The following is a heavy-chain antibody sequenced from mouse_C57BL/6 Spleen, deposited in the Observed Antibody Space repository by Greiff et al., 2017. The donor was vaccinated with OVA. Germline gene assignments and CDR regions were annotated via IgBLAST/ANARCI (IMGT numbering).Heavy chain of an antibody. CDR2: ILPGSGST. V-gene: IGHV1-9*01. D-gene: IGHD2-3*01. CDR1: GYTFTGYW. Sequence: QVQLQQSGAELMKPGASVKLSCKATGYTFTGYWIEWVKQRPGHGLEWIGEILPGSGSTNYNEKFKGKATFTADTSSNTASMKLSSLTTEDSATEDCASDVRGRDAMDYWGQGTSVTVSS. CDR3: ASDVRGRDAMDY. J-gene: IGHJ4*01.